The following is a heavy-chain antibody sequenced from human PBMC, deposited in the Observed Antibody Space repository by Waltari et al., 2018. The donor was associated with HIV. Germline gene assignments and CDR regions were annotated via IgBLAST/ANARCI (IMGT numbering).Heavy chain of an antibody. CDR2: ISSNGGST. CDR3: VKSGGWRGYYFDY. V-gene: IGHV3-64D*06. CDR1: GLPFSSFA. D-gene: IGHD6-19*01. Sequence: VQLVESGGALVQPGGYLRLSWSDSGLPFSSFAMHWVRQAPGKGLEYVSAISSNGGSTYYADSVKGRFTISRDNSKNTLYLQMSSLRAEDTAVYYCVKSGGWRGYYFDYWGQGTLVTVSS. J-gene: IGHJ4*02.